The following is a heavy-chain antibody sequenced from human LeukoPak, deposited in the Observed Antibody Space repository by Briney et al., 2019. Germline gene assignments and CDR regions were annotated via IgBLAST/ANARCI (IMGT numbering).Heavy chain of an antibody. D-gene: IGHD5-18*01. CDR2: IYYSGST. V-gene: IGHV4-59*01. CDR1: GGSISNYY. Sequence: PSETLSLTCTVSGGSISNYYWNWIRQPPGKGLEWIGYIYYSGSTNYNPSLKSRVTISVDTSKNQFSLKLSSVTAADTAVYYCARDIGRGYSYGSFDYWGQGTLVTVSS. CDR3: ARDIGRGYSYGSFDY. J-gene: IGHJ4*02.